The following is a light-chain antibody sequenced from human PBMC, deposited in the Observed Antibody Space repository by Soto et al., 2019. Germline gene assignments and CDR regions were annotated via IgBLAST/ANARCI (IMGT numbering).Light chain of an antibody. CDR3: QQSYSTPRT. Sequence: IQMTQSPSSLSASVGDRVTITCRASQSILNSLNWYQQKPGKAPRVLIYAASSLQSGVPSRFSGGGSGTDFTLTISSLQPEDFATYYCQQSYSTPRTFGQGTKVDIK. J-gene: IGKJ1*01. V-gene: IGKV1-39*01. CDR1: QSILNS. CDR2: AAS.